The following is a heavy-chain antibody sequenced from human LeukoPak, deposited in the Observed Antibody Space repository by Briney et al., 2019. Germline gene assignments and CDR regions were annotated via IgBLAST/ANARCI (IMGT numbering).Heavy chain of an antibody. CDR2: INHSGST. CDR3: ARGQGSKYCSSTSCYPPYFDY. CDR1: GGPFSGYY. J-gene: IGHJ4*02. Sequence: PSAPLSLTCAVYGGPFSGYYWSWIRQPPGKGLEWIGEINHSGSTNYNPSLKSRVTISVDTSKNQFSLKLSSVTAADTAVYYCARGQGSKYCSSTSCYPPYFDYWGQGTLVTVSS. D-gene: IGHD2-2*01. V-gene: IGHV4-34*01.